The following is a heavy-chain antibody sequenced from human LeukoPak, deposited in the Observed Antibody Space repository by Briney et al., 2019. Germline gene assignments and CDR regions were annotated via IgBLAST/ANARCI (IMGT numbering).Heavy chain of an antibody. CDR3: ARNDDVFDI. CDR1: GLTFGSHW. D-gene: IGHD1-1*01. V-gene: IGHV3-7*01. CDR2: IKQDASVK. J-gene: IGHJ3*02. Sequence: GGSLRLSCVASGLTFGSHWMSWVRQAPGKGLEWVANIKQDASVKQYVDSVKGRFTISRDNAKNSLYLQMNSLRAEDTAVYYCARNDDVFDIWGQGTMVTVSS.